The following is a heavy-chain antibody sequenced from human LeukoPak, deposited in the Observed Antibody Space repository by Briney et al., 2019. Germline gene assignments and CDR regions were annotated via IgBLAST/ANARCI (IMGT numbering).Heavy chain of an antibody. Sequence: SETLSLTCTVSGGSIGSYYWSWIRQPPGRGLEWIGYIYYSGSTNYNPSLKSRVTISVDTSKNQFSLKLSSVTAADTAVYYCARRVYSNLNDAFDIWGQGTMVTVSS. CDR1: GGSIGSYY. D-gene: IGHD4-11*01. CDR3: ARRVYSNLNDAFDI. J-gene: IGHJ3*02. CDR2: IYYSGST. V-gene: IGHV4-59*08.